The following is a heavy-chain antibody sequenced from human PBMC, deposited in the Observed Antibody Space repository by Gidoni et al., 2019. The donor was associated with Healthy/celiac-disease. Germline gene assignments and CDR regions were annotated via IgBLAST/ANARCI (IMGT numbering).Heavy chain of an antibody. V-gene: IGHV3-49*05. CDR2: IRSKAYGGTT. CDR3: TRDYYYGMDV. J-gene: IGHJ6*02. Sequence: EVQLVESGGGLVKPGRSLRLSCTASGFTFGDYAMSWFRQAPGKGLEWVGFIRSKAYGGTTEYAASVKGRFTISRDDSKSIAYLQMNSLKTEDTAVYYCTRDYYYGMDVWGQGTTVTVSS. CDR1: GFTFGDYA.